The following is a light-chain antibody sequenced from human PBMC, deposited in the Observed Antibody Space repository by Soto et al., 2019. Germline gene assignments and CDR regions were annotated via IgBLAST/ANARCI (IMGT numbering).Light chain of an antibody. J-gene: IGKJ2*01. CDR1: QSISSY. CDR2: AAS. CDR3: HQTYSALYT. V-gene: IGKV1-39*01. Sequence: DIQMTQSPSSLSASVGDRVTITCRASQSISSYLNWYQQKPGKAPKLLIYAASTLQSGVPSRFSGSGSGTDFTLTISSLQPEDFATYFCHQTYSALYTFGQGTKLEIK.